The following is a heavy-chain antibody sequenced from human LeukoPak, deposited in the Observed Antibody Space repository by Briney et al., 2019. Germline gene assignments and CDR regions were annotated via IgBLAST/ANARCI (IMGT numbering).Heavy chain of an antibody. J-gene: IGHJ4*02. V-gene: IGHV3-30*04. CDR1: GFTFSSYA. D-gene: IGHD3-10*01. Sequence: PGGSLRLSCAASGFTFSSYAMHWVRQAPGKRLEWVAVISYDGSNKYYADSVKGRFTISRDNSKNTLYLQMNGLRAEDTAVHYCAGGITMVRGAAFDYWGQGTLVTVSS. CDR2: ISYDGSNK. CDR3: AGGITMVRGAAFDY.